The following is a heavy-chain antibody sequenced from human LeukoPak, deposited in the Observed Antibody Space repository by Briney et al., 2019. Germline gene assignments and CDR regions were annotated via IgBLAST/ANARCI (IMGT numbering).Heavy chain of an antibody. CDR3: ARGPHRNYRFLEWFTQLQDYYFDY. D-gene: IGHD3-3*01. V-gene: IGHV4-34*01. J-gene: IGHJ4*02. CDR2: INHSGST. CDR1: GGSFSGYY. Sequence: PSETLSLTCAVYGGSFSGYYWSWIRQPPGKGLEWIGEINHSGSTNYNPSLKSRVTISVDTSKNQFSLKLSSVTAADTAVYYCARGPHRNYRFLEWFTQLQDYYFDYWGQGTLVTVSS.